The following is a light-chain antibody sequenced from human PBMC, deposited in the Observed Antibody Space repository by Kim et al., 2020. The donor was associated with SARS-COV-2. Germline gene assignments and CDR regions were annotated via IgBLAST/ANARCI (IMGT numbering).Light chain of an antibody. CDR2: DVS. CDR1: HSVNSY. Sequence: EIVLTQSPATLSLSPGERATLSCRASHSVNSYLVWYQQKPGQPPRLLIYDVSNRASGIPARFSGSGSGTDFTLTISSLEPEDFAVYYCQQRSNWPPTFGQGTKLEI. CDR3: QQRSNWPPT. V-gene: IGKV3-11*01. J-gene: IGKJ1*01.